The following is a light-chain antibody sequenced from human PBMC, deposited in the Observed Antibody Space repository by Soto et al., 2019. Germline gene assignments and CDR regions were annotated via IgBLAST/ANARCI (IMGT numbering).Light chain of an antibody. Sequence: QSVLTQPPSVSGAPGQSVTISCTGSSSNIGAGYDVHWYHHLPGTAPKLLIYGNTNRPSGISDRFSASKSGSSASLAITGLQGEDEADYYCQSYDSSLRAWVFGGGTKLTVL. V-gene: IGLV1-40*01. CDR1: SSNIGAGYD. CDR2: GNT. CDR3: QSYDSSLRAWV. J-gene: IGLJ3*02.